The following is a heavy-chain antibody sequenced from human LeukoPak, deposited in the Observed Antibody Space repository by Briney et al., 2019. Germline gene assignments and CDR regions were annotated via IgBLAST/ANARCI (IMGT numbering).Heavy chain of an antibody. Sequence: GGSLRLSCAASGFTFSSYSMNWVRQAPGKGLEWVSYIGSSSSYIYYADSVKGRFTISRDNAKNSLYLQMNSLRAEDTAVYYCARGLTGSGRTDYWGQGTLVTVSS. CDR3: ARGLTGSGRTDY. D-gene: IGHD3-9*01. V-gene: IGHV3-21*04. CDR1: GFTFSSYS. CDR2: IGSSSSYI. J-gene: IGHJ4*02.